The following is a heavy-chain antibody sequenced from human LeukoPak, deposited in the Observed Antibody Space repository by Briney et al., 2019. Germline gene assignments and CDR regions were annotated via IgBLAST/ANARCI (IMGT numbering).Heavy chain of an antibody. D-gene: IGHD1-26*01. Sequence: SETLSLTCTVSGGSISSYYWSWIRQPPGKGLEWSGYIYYSGSTNYNPSLKSRVTISVDTSKNQFSLQLSSVTAADTAVYYCARDTVVGATDWFDPWGQGTLVTVSS. CDR3: ARDTVVGATDWFDP. V-gene: IGHV4-59*01. J-gene: IGHJ5*02. CDR1: GGSISSYY. CDR2: IYYSGST.